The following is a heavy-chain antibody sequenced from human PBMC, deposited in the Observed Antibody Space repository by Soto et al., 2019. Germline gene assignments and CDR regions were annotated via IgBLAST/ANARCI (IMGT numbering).Heavy chain of an antibody. D-gene: IGHD3-10*01. J-gene: IGHJ4*02. CDR2: IDGGGGGT. Sequence: EVQLLESGGGLVLPGGSLRVSCEASGFTFNRYAMSWVRQAPGKGLQWVSGIDGGGGGTYYADSVQGRFTISRDNSKNTLYLQMNSLRVEDTAIYYCALSSGTSLPHCEYWGRGTVVTVSS. CDR1: GFTFNRYA. CDR3: ALSSGTSLPHCEY. V-gene: IGHV3-23*01.